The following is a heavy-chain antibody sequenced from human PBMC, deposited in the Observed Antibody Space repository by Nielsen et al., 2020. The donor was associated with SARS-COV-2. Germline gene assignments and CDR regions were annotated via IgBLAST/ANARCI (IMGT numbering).Heavy chain of an antibody. D-gene: IGHD2-2*01. CDR2: ISAYNGNT. CDR3: ARGPGYCSSTSCYYYYGMDV. J-gene: IGHJ6*02. Sequence: ASVKVSCKASGYTFTSYGISWVRQAPGQGLEWMGWISAYNGNTNYAQKLQGRVTMTTDTSTSTAYMELRSLRSEDTAVYYCARGPGYCSSTSCYYYYGMDVWGQGTTVTVSS. CDR1: GYTFTSYG. V-gene: IGHV1-18*01.